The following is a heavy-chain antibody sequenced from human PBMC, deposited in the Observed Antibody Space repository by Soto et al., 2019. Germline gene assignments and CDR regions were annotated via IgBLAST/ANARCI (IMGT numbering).Heavy chain of an antibody. D-gene: IGHD2-21*02. CDR1: GGSMSSYA. V-gene: IGHV4-59*01. Sequence: PSETLSLTCTVSGGSMSSYAWNWIRQPPGKGLEWIGYIYDSGSTNYNPSFKSRVTISVDTSKDQFSLRLNSVTAADTAVYFCAREPRQGDRIYYFDYWGQGTLVTVSS. CDR3: AREPRQGDRIYYFDY. J-gene: IGHJ4*02. CDR2: IYDSGST.